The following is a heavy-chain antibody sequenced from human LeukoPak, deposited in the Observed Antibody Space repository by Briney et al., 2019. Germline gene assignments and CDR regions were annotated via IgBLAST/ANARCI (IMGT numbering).Heavy chain of an antibody. CDR2: IYYSGST. Sequence: SETLSLTCTVSGGSISSYYWSWIRQPPGKGLEWIGYIYYSGSTNYNPSLKSRVTISVDTSKNQFSLKLSSVTAADTAVYYCARHPGSYDAFDIWGQGTMVAVSS. D-gene: IGHD1-26*01. J-gene: IGHJ3*02. CDR1: GGSISSYY. CDR3: ARHPGSYDAFDI. V-gene: IGHV4-59*08.